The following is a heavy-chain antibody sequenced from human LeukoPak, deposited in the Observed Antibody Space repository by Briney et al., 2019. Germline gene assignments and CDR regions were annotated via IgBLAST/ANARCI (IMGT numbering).Heavy chain of an antibody. CDR1: GYSFTSYW. V-gene: IGHV5-51*01. D-gene: IGHD3-22*01. CDR3: ARQKAGSYYDSSGYPPNYFDY. Sequence: GESLKISCTGSGYSFTSYWIGWVRQMPGKGLEWVGIIYPGDSDTSYGPSFQGQVTISADNSISTAYLQWSSLKASDTAMYYCARQKAGSYYDSSGYPPNYFDYWGQGTLVTVSS. J-gene: IGHJ4*02. CDR2: IYPGDSDT.